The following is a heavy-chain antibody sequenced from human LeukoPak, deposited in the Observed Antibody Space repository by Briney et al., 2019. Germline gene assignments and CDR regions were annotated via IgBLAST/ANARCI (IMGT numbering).Heavy chain of an antibody. Sequence: PGGSLRLSCTDSGFTFNKYWMSWVRQAPGKGLEWVANINEDGSQKFYVDSVKGRFTISRDNAKNSVYLQLNSLRAEDTAVYYCARGLATAAAYWGQGTLVTVSS. V-gene: IGHV3-7*01. CDR3: ARGLATAAAY. J-gene: IGHJ4*02. CDR2: INEDGSQK. CDR1: GFTFNKYW. D-gene: IGHD6-13*01.